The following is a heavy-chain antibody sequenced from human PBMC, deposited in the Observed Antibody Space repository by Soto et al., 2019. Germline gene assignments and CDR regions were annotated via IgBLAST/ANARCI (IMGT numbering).Heavy chain of an antibody. D-gene: IGHD6-19*01. J-gene: IGHJ6*02. V-gene: IGHV1-8*01. CDR1: GYTFTSYD. CDR2: MNPNSGNT. Sequence: QVQLVQSGAEVKKPGASVKLSCKASGYTFTSYDINWVRQATGQGLEWMGWMNPNSGNTGYAQKFQGRVTMTRNTSISTAYMELSSLGSEDTAVYYSATVAVAGSYYYYGMDVWGQGTTVTVSS. CDR3: ATVAVAGSYYYYGMDV.